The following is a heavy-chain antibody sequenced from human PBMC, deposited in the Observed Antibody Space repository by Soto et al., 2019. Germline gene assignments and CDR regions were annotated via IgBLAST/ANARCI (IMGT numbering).Heavy chain of an antibody. CDR2: MNPNSGRT. CDR1: GYTFTDYD. CDR3: STWGRNGWYTGFF. Sequence: VQSGAEVRKPGASVKVSCKTSGYTFTDYDINWVRQAPGQGLEWVGRMNPNSGRTDYAQKLEGRVTMTRDISISTAYMELSSLGYEDTAVYFCSTWGRNGWYTGFFWGQGTLVTVSS. J-gene: IGHJ4*02. D-gene: IGHD6-19*01. V-gene: IGHV1-8*02.